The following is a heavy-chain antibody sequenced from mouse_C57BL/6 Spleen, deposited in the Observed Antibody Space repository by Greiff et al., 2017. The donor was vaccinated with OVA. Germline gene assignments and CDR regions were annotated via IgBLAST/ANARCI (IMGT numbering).Heavy chain of an antibody. CDR1: GYAFSSSW. Sequence: LEESGPELVKPGASVKISCKASGYAFSSSWMNWVKQRPGKGLEWIGRIYPGDGDTNYNGKFKGKATLTADKSSSTAYMQLSSLTSEDSAVYFCARRGRDAMDYWGQGTSVTVSS. CDR2: IYPGDGDT. CDR3: ARRGRDAMDY. D-gene: IGHD1-1*01. V-gene: IGHV1-82*01. J-gene: IGHJ4*01.